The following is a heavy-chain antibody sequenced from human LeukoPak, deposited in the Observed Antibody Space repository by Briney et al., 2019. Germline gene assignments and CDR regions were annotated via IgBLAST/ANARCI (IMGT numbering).Heavy chain of an antibody. D-gene: IGHD5-24*01. V-gene: IGHV4-59*12. Sequence: SETLSLTCTVSGDSIRSYYWSWVRQPPGKGLEWIGSIYYSGSTYYNPSLKSRVTISVDTSKNQFSLKLSSVTAADTAVYYCARDREGDYFDYWGQGTLVTVSS. CDR1: GDSIRSYY. CDR2: IYYSGST. J-gene: IGHJ4*02. CDR3: ARDREGDYFDY.